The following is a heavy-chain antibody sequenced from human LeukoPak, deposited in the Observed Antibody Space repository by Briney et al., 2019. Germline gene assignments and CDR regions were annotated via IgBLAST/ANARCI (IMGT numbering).Heavy chain of an antibody. Sequence: GGSLRLSCAASGFTFDNYRMSWVRQAPGKGLEWVSTVNADGGNTYYADSVKGRFTISRDNSRSTLILQMNSLRVEDTALYYCTKRVKYGGTWDHFADWGQGTLVTVSS. CDR2: VNADGGNT. CDR1: GFTFDNYR. CDR3: TKRVKYGGTWDHFAD. D-gene: IGHD1-26*01. V-gene: IGHV3-23*01. J-gene: IGHJ4*02.